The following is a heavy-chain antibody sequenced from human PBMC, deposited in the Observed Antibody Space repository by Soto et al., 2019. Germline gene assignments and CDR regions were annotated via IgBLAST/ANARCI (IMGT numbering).Heavy chain of an antibody. CDR2: ISSSSSTI. J-gene: IGHJ4*02. V-gene: IGHV3-48*02. CDR1: GFTFSSYS. CDR3: ASEVAGQWGYYFDY. Sequence: EVPLVESGGGLVQPGGSLRLSCAASGFTFSSYSMNWVRQAPGKGLEWVSYISSSSSTIYYADSVKGRFTISRDNAKNSLYLQKNRLRDEDTAVYYCASEVAGQWGYYFDYWGQGTLVTVSS. D-gene: IGHD6-19*01.